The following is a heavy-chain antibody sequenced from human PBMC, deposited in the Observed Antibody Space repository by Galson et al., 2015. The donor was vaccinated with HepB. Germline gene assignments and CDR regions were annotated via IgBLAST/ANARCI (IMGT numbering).Heavy chain of an antibody. V-gene: IGHV3-30*03. CDR3: ASDIVVVPGKWSYFDH. J-gene: IGHJ4*02. CDR2: ISYDGSNK. CDR1: GFTFSSYG. D-gene: IGHD2-2*01. Sequence: SLRLSCAASGFTFSSYGMHWVRQAPGKGLEWVAVISYDGSNKYYADAVKGRFTISRDNSKNTLCLQMNSLRSEDTAVYYCASDIVVVPGKWSYFDHWGQGTLVTVSS.